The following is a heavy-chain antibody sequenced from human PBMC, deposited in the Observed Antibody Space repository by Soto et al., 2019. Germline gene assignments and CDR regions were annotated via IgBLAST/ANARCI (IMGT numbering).Heavy chain of an antibody. V-gene: IGHV3-7*03. D-gene: IGHD6-19*01. CDR3: AREMRLGSGWGDIDI. Sequence: VGSLRLSCAVSGFTVSAKWMSWVRQAPGKGLEWLANINEDGSKKFYVDSVKGRFTISKDNAKNSLSLQLGSLRADDTAVYYCAREMRLGSGWGDIDIWGRGTMVTVSS. CDR1: GFTVSAKW. J-gene: IGHJ4*02. CDR2: INEDGSKK.